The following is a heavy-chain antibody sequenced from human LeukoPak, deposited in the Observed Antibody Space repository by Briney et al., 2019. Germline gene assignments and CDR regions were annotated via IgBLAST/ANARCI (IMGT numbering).Heavy chain of an antibody. J-gene: IGHJ4*02. V-gene: IGHV1-24*01. Sequence: GASVTVSCKVSGYTLTELSMHWVRQAPGKGLEWMGGFYPEDGETIYAQKFQGRVTMTEDTSTDTAYMELSSLRSEDTAVYYCATHLSGSYSCFDYWGQGTLVTVSS. D-gene: IGHD1-26*01. CDR3: ATHLSGSYSCFDY. CDR2: FYPEDGET. CDR1: GYTLTELS.